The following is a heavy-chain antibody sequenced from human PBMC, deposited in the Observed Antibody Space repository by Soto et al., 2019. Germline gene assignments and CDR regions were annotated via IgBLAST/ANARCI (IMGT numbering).Heavy chain of an antibody. D-gene: IGHD2-8*02. V-gene: IGHV1-46*01. CDR1: GYIFTHIY. Sequence: QVQLVQSGAEVKNPGASVKISCKPSGYIFTHIYMHWVRQAPGQGLERMGQSNPTGDGTDYAPKFRGRLTVTRDTSTSTLYLELSSLRSEDTAVYYCASEYYTGASHSQAFDYWGQGTRVTVSS. CDR3: ASEYYTGASHSQAFDY. CDR2: SNPTGDGT. J-gene: IGHJ4*02.